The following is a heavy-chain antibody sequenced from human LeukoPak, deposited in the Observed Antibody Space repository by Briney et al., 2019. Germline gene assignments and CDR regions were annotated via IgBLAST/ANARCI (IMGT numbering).Heavy chain of an antibody. CDR1: GFTFGSYW. CDR2: ISSSSSYI. CDR3: ARDGAAATDYAFDI. J-gene: IGHJ3*02. Sequence: GGSLRLSCAASGFTFGSYWMSWVRQAPGKGLEWVSSISSSSSYIYYADSVKGRFTISRDNAKNSLYLQMNSLRAEDTAVYYCARDGAAATDYAFDIWGQGTMVTVSS. D-gene: IGHD6-25*01. V-gene: IGHV3-21*01.